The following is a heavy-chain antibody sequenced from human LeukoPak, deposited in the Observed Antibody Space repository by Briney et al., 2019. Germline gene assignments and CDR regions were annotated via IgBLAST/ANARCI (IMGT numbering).Heavy chain of an antibody. Sequence: SETLSLTCTVSGGSISSYYWSWIRQPPGKGLEGIGYIYYSGSTNYNPSLKSRVTISVDTSKNQFSLKLSSVTAADTAVYYCACSSGWYRFPHYWGQGTLVTVSS. J-gene: IGHJ4*02. CDR3: ACSSGWYRFPHY. CDR1: GGSISSYY. D-gene: IGHD6-19*01. CDR2: IYYSGST. V-gene: IGHV4-59*01.